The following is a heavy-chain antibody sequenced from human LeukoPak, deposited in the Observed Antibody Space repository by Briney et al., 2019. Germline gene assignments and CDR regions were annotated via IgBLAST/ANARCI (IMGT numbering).Heavy chain of an antibody. CDR1: GYTFTSYD. CDR3: ARDRATVATSRFDY. CDR2: ISAYNGNT. V-gene: IGHV1-18*01. Sequence: ASVKVSCKASGYTFTSYDINWVRQAAGQGLEWMGWISAYNGNTNYAQKLQGRVTMTTDTSTSTAYMELRSLRSDDTAVYYCARDRATVATSRFDYWGQGTLVTVSS. J-gene: IGHJ4*02. D-gene: IGHD5-12*01.